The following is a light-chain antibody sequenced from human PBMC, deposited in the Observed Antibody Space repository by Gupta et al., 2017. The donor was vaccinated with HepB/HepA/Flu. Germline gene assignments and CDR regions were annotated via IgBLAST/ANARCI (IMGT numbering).Light chain of an antibody. CDR2: DVS. CDR3: SSYTTSSRV. J-gene: IGLJ2*01. V-gene: IGLV2-14*03. CDR1: SSDVGTYSY. Sequence: QSALTQPASVSGSPGQSIPISCTTTSSDVGTYSYVSWYQQHPGKAPKLMIYDVSLRPSGVSNRFSGSKSGNTASLTISGLQAEDEADYYCSSYTTSSRVFGGGTKLTVL.